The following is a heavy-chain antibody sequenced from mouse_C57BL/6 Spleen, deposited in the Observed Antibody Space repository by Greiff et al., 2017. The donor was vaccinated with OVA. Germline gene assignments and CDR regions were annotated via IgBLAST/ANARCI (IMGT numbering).Heavy chain of an antibody. CDR2: IRNKANGYTT. CDR3: ARSYYGSSGWYFDV. CDR1: GFTFPDYY. D-gene: IGHD1-1*01. V-gene: IGHV7-3*01. J-gene: IGHJ1*03. Sequence: EVQVVESGGGLVQPGGSLSLSCAASGFTFPDYYMSWVRQPPGKALEWLGFIRNKANGYTTEYSASVKGRFTISRGNSQSILYLQMNALRAEDSATYYCARSYYGSSGWYFDVWGTGTTVTVSS.